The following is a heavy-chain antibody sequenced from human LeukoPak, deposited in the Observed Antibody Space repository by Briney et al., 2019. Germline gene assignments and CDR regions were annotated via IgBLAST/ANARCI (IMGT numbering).Heavy chain of an antibody. CDR2: ISAYNGNT. V-gene: IGHV1-18*01. CDR3: ERGREGSSSSLDYYYYMDV. D-gene: IGHD6-13*01. CDR1: GYTFTSYG. Sequence: ASVKVSCKASGYTFTSYGISWVRQAPGQGLEWMGWISAYNGNTSYAQKLQGRVTMTTDTSTSTAYMELRSLRSDDTAVYYCERGREGSSSSLDYYYYMDVWGKGTTVTISS. J-gene: IGHJ6*03.